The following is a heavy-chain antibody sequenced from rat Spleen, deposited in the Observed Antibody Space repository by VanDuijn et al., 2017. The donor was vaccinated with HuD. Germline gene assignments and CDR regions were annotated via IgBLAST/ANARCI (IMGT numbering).Heavy chain of an antibody. CDR2: ILYYGSST. J-gene: IGHJ3*01. Sequence: EVQLVESGGGLVQPGNSLKLSCAASGFTFSDYAMAWVRQSQKKGLEWVATILYYGSSTYYPDSMKVRFTISRDNAKSTLYLQMDSLRSEETATYYCATPGHYYSSYIGSFDYWGQGTLVTVSS. V-gene: IGHV5S10*01. CDR3: ATPGHYYSSYIGSFDY. CDR1: GFTFSDYA. D-gene: IGHD1-2*01.